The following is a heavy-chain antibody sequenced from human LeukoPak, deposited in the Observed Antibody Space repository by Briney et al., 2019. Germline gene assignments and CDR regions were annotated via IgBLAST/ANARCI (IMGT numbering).Heavy chain of an antibody. CDR2: IYYSGST. J-gene: IGHJ6*02. CDR3: ATSGPGYYYGMDV. D-gene: IGHD2-15*01. V-gene: IGHV4-39*01. Sequence: PSETLSLTCTVSGGSISGSSYYWGWIRQPPGKGLEWIGSIYYSGSTYYNPSLKSRVTMSVDTSKNQFSLKLTSVTAADTAVYYCATSGPGYYYGMDVWGQGTTVTVSS. CDR1: GGSISGSSYY.